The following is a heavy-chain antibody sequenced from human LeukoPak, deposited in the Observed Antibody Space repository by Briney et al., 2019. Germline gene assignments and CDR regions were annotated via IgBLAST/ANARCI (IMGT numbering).Heavy chain of an antibody. CDR1: GFTVISNY. D-gene: IGHD3-22*01. CDR2: IYSGGST. V-gene: IGHV3-66*01. Sequence: GGSLRLSCAASGFTVISNYMSWVRQAPGKGLEWVSVIYSGGSTNYADSVRGRFTISRDTSKNTQYLQMNSLRGEDTAVYYCARVNDYYGSHFDYWGQGTLVTVSS. J-gene: IGHJ4*02. CDR3: ARVNDYYGSHFDY.